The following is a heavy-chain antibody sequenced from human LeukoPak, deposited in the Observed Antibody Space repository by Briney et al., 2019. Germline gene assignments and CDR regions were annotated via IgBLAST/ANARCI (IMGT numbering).Heavy chain of an antibody. J-gene: IGHJ4*02. CDR3: ARARPNNFGDYPDF. CDR2: ISAGSNYI. Sequence: GGSLRLSCSASGFALDGYYMNWVRQAPGKDLEWVSSISAGSNYIDYADSVKGRFTISRDNAKNSVYLQMNSLRAEDSAVYYCARARPNNFGDYPDFSGQGTLVSVSS. CDR1: GFALDGYY. D-gene: IGHD4-17*01. V-gene: IGHV3-21*01.